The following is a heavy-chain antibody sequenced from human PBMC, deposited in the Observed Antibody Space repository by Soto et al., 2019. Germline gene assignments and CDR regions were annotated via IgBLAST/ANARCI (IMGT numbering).Heavy chain of an antibody. D-gene: IGHD2-8*01. CDR3: AKAVGVLGSSWFDP. CDR2: ISYDGSNK. J-gene: IGHJ5*02. V-gene: IGHV3-30*18. CDR1: GFTFSSYG. Sequence: QVQLVESGGGVVQPGRSLRLSCAASGFTFSSYGMHWVRQAPGKGLEWVAVISYDGSNKYYADSVKGRFTISRDNSKNTLYLQMNSLRAEDTAVYYCAKAVGVLGSSWFDPWGQGTLFTVSS.